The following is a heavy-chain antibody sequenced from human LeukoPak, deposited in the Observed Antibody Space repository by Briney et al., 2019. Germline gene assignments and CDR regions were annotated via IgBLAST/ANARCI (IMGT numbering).Heavy chain of an antibody. V-gene: IGHV1-69*05. D-gene: IGHD3-10*01. Sequence: SVKVSCKASGGTYSSYAISWVRQAPGQGLEWMGRIIPIFGTANYAQKFQGRVTITTDESTSTAYMELSSLRSEDTAVYYCARVTRRAFDIWGQGTMVTVSS. CDR2: IIPIFGTA. J-gene: IGHJ3*02. CDR3: ARVTRRAFDI. CDR1: GGTYSSYA.